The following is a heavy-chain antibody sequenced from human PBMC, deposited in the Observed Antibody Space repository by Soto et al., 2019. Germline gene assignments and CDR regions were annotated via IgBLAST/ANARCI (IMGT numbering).Heavy chain of an antibody. Sequence: EVQLVETGGGLIQPGGSLRLSCAASGFIVNSNYMSWVRQAPGKGLEWVSIIYTSGSAYYADSVKGRFTISRDNSKNTLYLQMNSLRADDTAVYYCARELPYSSGSYFGMDVWGQGTTVTVSS. D-gene: IGHD3-10*01. CDR2: IYTSGSA. V-gene: IGHV3-53*02. J-gene: IGHJ6*02. CDR3: ARELPYSSGSYFGMDV. CDR1: GFIVNSNY.